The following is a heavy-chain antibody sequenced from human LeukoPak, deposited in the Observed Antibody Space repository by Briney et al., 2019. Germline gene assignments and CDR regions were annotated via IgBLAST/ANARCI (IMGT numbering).Heavy chain of an antibody. V-gene: IGHV4-39*07. CDR1: GGSISSSSDY. D-gene: IGHD3-22*01. J-gene: IGHJ3*02. CDR2: ISSSGST. Sequence: PSETLSLTCTVSGGSISSSSDYSGWVRQPPGTGLEWLGRISSSGSTNYNPSLKSRVTISVDTSKNQFSLKLSSVTAADTAVYFCARGPYSYDSSGAFDIWGQGAMVTVSS. CDR3: ARGPYSYDSSGAFDI.